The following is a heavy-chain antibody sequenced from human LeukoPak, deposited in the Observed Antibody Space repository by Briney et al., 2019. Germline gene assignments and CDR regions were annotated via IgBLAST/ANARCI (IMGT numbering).Heavy chain of an antibody. CDR2: ISSSSSYI. J-gene: IGHJ6*03. D-gene: IGHD1-14*01. CDR1: GFTFSSYS. V-gene: IGHV3-21*01. CDR3: ARDGSPRTHYYYYYYMDV. Sequence: KPGGSLRLSCAASGFTFSSYSMNWVRQAPGKGLEWVSSISSSSSYIYYADSVKGRCTISRDNAKNSLYLQMNSLRAEDTAVYYCARDGSPRTHYYYYYYMDVWGKGTTVTVSS.